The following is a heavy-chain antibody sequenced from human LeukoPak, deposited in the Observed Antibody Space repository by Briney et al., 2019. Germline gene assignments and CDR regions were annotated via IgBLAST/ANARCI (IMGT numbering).Heavy chain of an antibody. Sequence: SETLSLTCAVYGGSFSGYYWSWIRQPPGKGLEWIGEINHSGSTNYNPSLKSRVTISVDTSKNQFSLKLSSVTAADTAVYYCARADVLLWFGESLTDYGMDVWGLGTTVTVSS. CDR1: GGSFSGYY. J-gene: IGHJ6*02. V-gene: IGHV4-34*01. D-gene: IGHD3-10*01. CDR2: INHSGST. CDR3: ARADVLLWFGESLTDYGMDV.